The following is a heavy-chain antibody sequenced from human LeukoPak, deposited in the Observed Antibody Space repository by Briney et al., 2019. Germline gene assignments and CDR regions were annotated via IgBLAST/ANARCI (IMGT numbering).Heavy chain of an antibody. D-gene: IGHD3-22*01. CDR2: INTNTGNP. CDR3: ARDSYGEHYYDSSGYFNY. V-gene: IGHV7-4-1*02. Sequence: ASVKVSCKASGYTFTGYYMHWVRQAPGQGLEWMGWINTNTGNPTYAQGFTGRFVFSLDTSVSTAYLQISSLKAEDTAVYYCARDSYGEHYYDSSGYFNYWGQGTLVTVSS. CDR1: GYTFTGYY. J-gene: IGHJ4*02.